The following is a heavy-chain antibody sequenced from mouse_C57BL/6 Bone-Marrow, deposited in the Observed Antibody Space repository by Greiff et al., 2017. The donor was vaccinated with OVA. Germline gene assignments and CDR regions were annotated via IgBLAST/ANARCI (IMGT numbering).Heavy chain of an antibody. D-gene: IGHD2-4*01. CDR2: FYPGDGDT. CDR3: ARWIYYDYDEGAWFAY. Sequence: VQRVESGAELVKPGASVKISCKASGYAFSSYWMNWVKQRPGKGLEWIGQFYPGDGDTNYNGKFKGKATLTADKSSSTAYMQLSSLTSEDSAVYFCARWIYYDYDEGAWFAYWGQGTLVTVSA. CDR1: GYAFSSYW. J-gene: IGHJ3*01. V-gene: IGHV1-80*01.